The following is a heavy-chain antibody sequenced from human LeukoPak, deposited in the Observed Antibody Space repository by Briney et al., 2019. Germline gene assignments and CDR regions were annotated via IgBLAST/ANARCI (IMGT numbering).Heavy chain of an antibody. CDR3: ARDRRLASYDC. D-gene: IGHD3-22*01. CDR1: GGSISSSTDC. V-gene: IGHV4-39*07. Sequence: SETLSLTCNVSGGSISSSTDCWGWIRQPPGKGLEWIGCIYQSGSTYYNPSLKGRVTISVDMSKNQFSLRLSSVTAADTAVYYCARDRRLASYDCWGQGTLVTVSS. J-gene: IGHJ4*02. CDR2: IYQSGST.